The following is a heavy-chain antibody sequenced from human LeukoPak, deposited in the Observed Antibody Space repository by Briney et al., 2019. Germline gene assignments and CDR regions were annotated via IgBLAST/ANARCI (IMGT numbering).Heavy chain of an antibody. Sequence: GGSLRLSCAASGFTFETYAMSWVRQAPGMGLEWVSGISHDSADTYYADSVKGRFTISRDNSKNTLYLQMNSLRAEDTAVYYCAKVPSRGSSWYDYWGQGTLVTVSS. CDR2: ISHDSADT. J-gene: IGHJ4*02. CDR3: AKVPSRGSSWYDY. CDR1: GFTFETYA. D-gene: IGHD6-13*01. V-gene: IGHV3-23*01.